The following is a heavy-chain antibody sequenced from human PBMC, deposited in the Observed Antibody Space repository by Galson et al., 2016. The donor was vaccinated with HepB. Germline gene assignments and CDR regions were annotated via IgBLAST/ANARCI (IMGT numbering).Heavy chain of an antibody. CDR1: GFTFSKYM. V-gene: IGHV3-30*18. CDR3: AKRHEYCPPVGCSVDY. D-gene: IGHD2/OR15-2a*01. CDR2: DSMDGRRK. J-gene: IGHJ4*02. Sequence: SLRLSCAASGFTFSKYMMNWVRQAPGKGLEWVAADSMDGRRKFYADSVRGRFTISRDNSNNMLFLQMDSLRPDDTAVYYCAKRHEYCPPVGCSVDYWGQGTLVSVSS.